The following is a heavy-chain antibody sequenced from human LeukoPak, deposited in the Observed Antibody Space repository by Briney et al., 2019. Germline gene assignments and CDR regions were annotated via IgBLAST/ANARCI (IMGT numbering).Heavy chain of an antibody. CDR1: GGTFSSYA. V-gene: IGHV1-69*13. J-gene: IGHJ4*02. CDR2: IIPIFGTA. Sequence: SVKVSCKASGGTFSSYAISWVRQAPGQGLEWMGGIIPIFGTANYAQKFQGRVTITADESTSTAYMELSSLRSEDTAVYYCARSIKIFGVVIPPFDYWGQGTLVTVSS. CDR3: ARSIKIFGVVIPPFDY. D-gene: IGHD3-3*01.